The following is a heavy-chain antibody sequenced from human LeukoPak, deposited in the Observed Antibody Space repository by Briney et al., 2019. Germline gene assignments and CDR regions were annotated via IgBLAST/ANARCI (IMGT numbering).Heavy chain of an antibody. J-gene: IGHJ3*02. CDR2: IKQDGSEK. Sequence: GGSLRLSCAASGFTFSSYWMSWVRQAPGKGLEWVANIKQDGSEKYYVDSVKGRFTISRDNSKNTLYLQMNSLRAEDTAVYYCARGPSPLGLAAFDIWGQGTMVTVSS. D-gene: IGHD7-27*01. CDR3: ARGPSPLGLAAFDI. V-gene: IGHV3-7*03. CDR1: GFTFSSYW.